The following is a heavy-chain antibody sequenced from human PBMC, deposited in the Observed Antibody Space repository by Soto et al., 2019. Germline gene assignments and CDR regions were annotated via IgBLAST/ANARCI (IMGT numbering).Heavy chain of an antibody. CDR1: GGSISSSSYY. CDR3: ARSSSMYSSGFFYFDY. Sequence: SETLSLTCTVSGGSISSSSYYWGWIRQPPGKGLEWIGSIYYSGSTYYNPSLKSRVTISVDTSKNQFSLKLSSVTAADTAVFYCARSSSMYSSGFFYFDYWGQGTLVTVSS. D-gene: IGHD6-19*01. CDR2: IYYSGST. V-gene: IGHV4-39*01. J-gene: IGHJ4*02.